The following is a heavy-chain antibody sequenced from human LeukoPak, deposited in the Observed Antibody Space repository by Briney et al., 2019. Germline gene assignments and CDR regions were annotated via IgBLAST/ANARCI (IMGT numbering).Heavy chain of an antibody. V-gene: IGHV4-39*01. CDR3: ANIVVVPDAHLGGPFDY. CDR2: IYYSGST. Sequence: PSETLSLTCTVSGGSISSSSYYWGWLRQPPGKGLEWIGSIYYSGSTYYNPSLKSRVTISVDTSKNQFSLKLSSVTAADTAVYYCANIVVVPDAHLGGPFDYWGQGTLVTVSS. D-gene: IGHD2-2*01. CDR1: GGSISSSSYY. J-gene: IGHJ4*02.